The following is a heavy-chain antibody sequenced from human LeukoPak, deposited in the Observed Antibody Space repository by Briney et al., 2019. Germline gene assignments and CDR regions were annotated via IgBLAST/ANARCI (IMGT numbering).Heavy chain of an antibody. CDR3: ARDDGSGSYVWFDP. V-gene: IGHV1-2*04. J-gene: IGHJ5*02. D-gene: IGHD3-10*01. CDR1: GYTFTGYY. Sequence: ASVKVYCKASGYTFTGYYMHWVRQAPGQGLEWMGWINPNSGGTNYAQKFQGWVTMTRDTSISTAYMELSRLRSDDTAVYYCARDDGSGSYVWFDPWGQGTLVTVSS. CDR2: INPNSGGT.